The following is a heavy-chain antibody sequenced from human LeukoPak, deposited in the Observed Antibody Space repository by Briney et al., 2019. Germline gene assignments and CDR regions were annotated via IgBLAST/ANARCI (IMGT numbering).Heavy chain of an antibody. CDR2: ISYSGNT. Sequence: SETLSLTCTVSSGSSSITSYAWGWIRQPPGKGLEWIAGISYSGNTYYNPSLKSRVTISVETSKNQISLKLSSVTAADTAVYYCARRVTGSYSDYWGQGTLVTVSS. CDR3: ARRVTGSYSDY. D-gene: IGHD1-26*01. J-gene: IGHJ4*02. CDR1: SGSSSITSYA. V-gene: IGHV4-39*01.